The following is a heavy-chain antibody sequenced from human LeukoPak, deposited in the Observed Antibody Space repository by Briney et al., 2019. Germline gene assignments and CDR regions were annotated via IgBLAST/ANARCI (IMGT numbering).Heavy chain of an antibody. J-gene: IGHJ4*02. CDR3: AKDSLNDYSNPFDY. V-gene: IGHV3-33*06. D-gene: IGHD4-11*01. CDR1: GFTFSSYG. CDR2: IWYDGSNK. Sequence: PGGSLRLSCAASGFTFSSYGMHWVRQAPGKGLEWVAVIWYDGSNKYYADSVKGRFTISRGNSKNTLYLQMNSLRAEDTAVYYCAKDSLNDYSNPFDYWGQGTLVTVSS.